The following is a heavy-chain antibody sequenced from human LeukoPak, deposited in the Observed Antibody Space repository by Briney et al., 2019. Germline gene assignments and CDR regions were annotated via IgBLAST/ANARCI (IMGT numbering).Heavy chain of an antibody. Sequence: SETLSLTCAVYGGSFSGYYWSWIRQPPGKGLEWIGEINHSGSTNYNPSLKSRVTISVDTSKNQFSLKLSSVTAADTAVYYCARGSNDIYYYYMDVWGKGTTVTVSS. D-gene: IGHD3-22*01. CDR2: INHSGST. V-gene: IGHV4-34*01. CDR1: GGSFSGYY. J-gene: IGHJ6*03. CDR3: ARGSNDIYYYYMDV.